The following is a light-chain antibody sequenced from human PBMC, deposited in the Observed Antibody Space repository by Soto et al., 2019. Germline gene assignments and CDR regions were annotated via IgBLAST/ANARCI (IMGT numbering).Light chain of an antibody. Sequence: QSALTQPPSASGTPGQRVAISCSGASSNIGSTRANWYRQLPGSAPKLLIYSDNQRPSGVPDRFSGSKSGTSAFLAISGLQSEYEADYYCAAWYNILNGYVFGTAVKSPS. CDR3: AAWYNILNGYV. J-gene: IGLJ1*01. CDR1: SSNIGSTR. V-gene: IGLV1-44*01. CDR2: SDN.